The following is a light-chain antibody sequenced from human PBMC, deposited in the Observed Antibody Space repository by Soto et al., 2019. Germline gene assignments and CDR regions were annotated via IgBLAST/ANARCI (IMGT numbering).Light chain of an antibody. CDR3: QQYNSYGYT. V-gene: IGKV1-5*01. CDR1: QSISSW. CDR2: DAS. J-gene: IGKJ2*01. Sequence: DIQMTQSPSTLSASVGDRVTITCRASQSISSWLAWYQQKPGKAPKLLIYDASSLESGVPSRFSGSGSGTEFNLTLSSLQPDDFASYYCQQYNSYGYTFGQGTKLEIK.